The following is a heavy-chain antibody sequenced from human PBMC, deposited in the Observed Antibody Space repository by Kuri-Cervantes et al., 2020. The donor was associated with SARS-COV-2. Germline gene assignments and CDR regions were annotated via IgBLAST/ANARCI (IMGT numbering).Heavy chain of an antibody. D-gene: IGHD1-26*01. V-gene: IGHV4-39*01. J-gene: IGHJ3*02. Sequence: SETLSLTCTVSGGSISGSGYYWGWIRQPPGKGLEWIGSIYYSGSTYYNPSLKSRVTISVDASKNQFSLKLSSVTAADTAVYYCARHQDSGSYYGAFDIWGQGTMVTVSS. CDR2: IYYSGST. CDR3: ARHQDSGSYYGAFDI. CDR1: GGSISGSGYY.